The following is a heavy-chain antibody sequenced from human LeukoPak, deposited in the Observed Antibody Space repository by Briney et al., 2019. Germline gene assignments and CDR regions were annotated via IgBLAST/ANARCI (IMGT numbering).Heavy chain of an antibody. J-gene: IGHJ4*02. V-gene: IGHV3-43*01. CDR1: GFTFDDYT. D-gene: IGHD6-13*01. Sequence: PGGSLRLSCAASGFTFDDYTMHWVRQAPGKGLEWVSLISWDGGSTYYADSVKGRFTISRDNSKNSLYLQMNSLRTEDTALYYCAKERGYSSSWYGYFDYWGQGTLVTVSS. CDR3: AKERGYSSSWYGYFDY. CDR2: ISWDGGST.